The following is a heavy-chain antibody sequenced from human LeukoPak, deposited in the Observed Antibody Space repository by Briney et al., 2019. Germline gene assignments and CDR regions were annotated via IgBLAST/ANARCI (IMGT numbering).Heavy chain of an antibody. J-gene: IGHJ5*02. V-gene: IGHV1-3*01. D-gene: IGHD3-10*01. CDR3: ARDMAYYYGSGTYYSTTFDP. CDR2: INAGNGNT. Sequence: ASVKVSCKASGYTFTNYVMHWVRQAPGQRLEWMGWINAGNGNTKYSQEFQGRVTTTRDTSASTAYMELRSLRSDDTAVYYCARDMAYYYGSGTYYSTTFDPWGQGTLVIVSS. CDR1: GYTFTNYV.